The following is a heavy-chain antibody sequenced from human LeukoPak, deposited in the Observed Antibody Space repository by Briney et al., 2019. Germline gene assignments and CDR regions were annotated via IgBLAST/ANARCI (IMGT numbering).Heavy chain of an antibody. CDR3: ARDRRCSGGSCYYFDY. J-gene: IGHJ4*02. CDR2: IKQDGSEK. Sequence: QPGGSLRLSCAASGFTFSTYSMNWVRQAPGKGLEWVANIKQDGSEKYYVDSVLGRFTLSRDNAKNSLYLQVNSLRAEDTAVYYCARDRRCSGGSCYYFDYWGQGTLVIVSS. CDR1: GFTFSTYS. D-gene: IGHD2-15*01. V-gene: IGHV3-7*04.